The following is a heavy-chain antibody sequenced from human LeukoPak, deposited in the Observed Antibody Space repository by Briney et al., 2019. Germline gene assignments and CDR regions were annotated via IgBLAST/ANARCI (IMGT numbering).Heavy chain of an antibody. D-gene: IGHD3-10*01. CDR2: IYYSGST. V-gene: IGHV4-31*03. CDR1: GGSISSGGYY. CDR3: ARVPYYYGSGTQDY. Sequence: SDALSLTCTVSGGSISSGGYYWSWIRQHPGKSLEWIGYIYYSGSTYHNPSLKSRVTISVDTSKNQFSLKLSSVTAADTAVYYCARVPYYYGSGTQDYWGQGTLVTVA. J-gene: IGHJ4*02.